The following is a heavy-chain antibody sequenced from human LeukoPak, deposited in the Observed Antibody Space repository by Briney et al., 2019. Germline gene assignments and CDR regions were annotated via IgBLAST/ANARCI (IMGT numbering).Heavy chain of an antibody. Sequence: ASVKVSCKASGYTFTSYDINWVRQATGQGLEWMGWISAYNGNTNYAQKLQGRVTMTTDTSTSTAYMELRSLRSDDTAVYYCARAVITFGGVIVMPLDYWGQGTLVTVSS. J-gene: IGHJ4*02. V-gene: IGHV1-18*01. CDR2: ISAYNGNT. CDR1: GYTFTSYD. D-gene: IGHD3-16*02. CDR3: ARAVITFGGVIVMPLDY.